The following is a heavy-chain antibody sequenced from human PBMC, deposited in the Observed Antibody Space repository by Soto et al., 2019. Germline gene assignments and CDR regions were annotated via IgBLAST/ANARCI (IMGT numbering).Heavy chain of an antibody. Sequence: ASVKLSCKASGGTFSSYAISWVRQAPGQGLEWMGGIIPIFGTANYAQKFQGRVTITADESTSTAYMELSSLRSEDTAVYYCARDRQLNYYGMDVWGQGTTVTVSS. J-gene: IGHJ6*02. CDR1: GGTFSSYA. D-gene: IGHD6-6*01. CDR2: IIPIFGTA. V-gene: IGHV1-69*13. CDR3: ARDRQLNYYGMDV.